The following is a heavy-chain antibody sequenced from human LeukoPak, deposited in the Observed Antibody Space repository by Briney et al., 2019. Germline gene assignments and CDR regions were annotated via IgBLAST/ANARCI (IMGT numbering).Heavy chain of an antibody. J-gene: IGHJ4*02. CDR2: ISEDGINK. CDR1: GFTFSSYG. CDR3: ARDAPFHDY. Sequence: GGSLRLSCAASGFTFSSYGMHWVRQAPGKGLEWVAVISEDGINKFYADSVKGRFTISRDNSKNTLYVQMNSLRREDSAVYYCARDAPFHDYWGQGTLVTVSS. V-gene: IGHV3-30*19. D-gene: IGHD2/OR15-2a*01.